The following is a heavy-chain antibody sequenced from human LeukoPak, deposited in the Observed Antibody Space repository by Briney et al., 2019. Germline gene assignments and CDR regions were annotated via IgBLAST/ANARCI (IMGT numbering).Heavy chain of an antibody. CDR2: TYPRDGST. J-gene: IGHJ4*02. Sequence: GASVKVSCKASGYTFTSNYIHWVRQAPGQGLEWMGMTYPRDGSTSYAQKFQGRVAATRDTSTSTVHMELSGLRSEDTAVYYCARDQEGFDYWGQGTLVTVSS. CDR3: ARDQEGFDY. V-gene: IGHV1-46*01. CDR1: GYTFTSNY.